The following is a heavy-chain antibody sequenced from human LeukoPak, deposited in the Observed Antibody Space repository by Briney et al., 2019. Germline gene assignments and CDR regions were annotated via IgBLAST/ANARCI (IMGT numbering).Heavy chain of an antibody. V-gene: IGHV1-69-2*01. CDR2: IDPADGEV. D-gene: IGHD3-16*01. Sequence: GASVKVSCKASGYISKEYYIHWVQQAPGRGLEWMGRIDPADGEVIYAEAFQGRLTMSADASIDTAYLDLSSLTYVDTAVYYCATEPFLGAYYFDSWGQGTLVTVSS. CDR3: ATEPFLGAYYFDS. CDR1: GYISKEYY. J-gene: IGHJ4*02.